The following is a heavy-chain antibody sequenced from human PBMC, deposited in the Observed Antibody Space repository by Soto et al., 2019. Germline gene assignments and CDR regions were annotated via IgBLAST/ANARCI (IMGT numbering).Heavy chain of an antibody. J-gene: IGHJ3*02. V-gene: IGHV4-39*01. D-gene: IGHD2-2*01. CDR2: MYYSGST. CDR3: ARHPYSAPYITLVATAIVLDAFDI. Sequence: QLQLQESGPGLVKPSETLSLTCTVSGGSISSSSYYWGWIRQPPGKGLEWIGSMYYSGSTFSNPYLKIRVTISVDTSKNQLSLKLSSVTASDTAVYYCARHPYSAPYITLVATAIVLDAFDIWGQGTMVTVS. CDR1: GGSISSSSYY.